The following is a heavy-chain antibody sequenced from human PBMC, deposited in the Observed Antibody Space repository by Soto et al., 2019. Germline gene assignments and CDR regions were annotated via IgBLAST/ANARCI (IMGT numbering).Heavy chain of an antibody. CDR2: VSSSSDFI. CDR3: ARDQSYAFDF. J-gene: IGHJ3*01. Sequence: GGSLRLSCAASGFTFSSYSMNWVRQAPGKGLEWISYVSSSSDFISYADSVKGRFTISRDNAGNSSYLQMSSLRVEDTAVYYCARDQSYAFDFWGQGTMVTVSS. V-gene: IGHV3-48*01. CDR1: GFTFSSYS.